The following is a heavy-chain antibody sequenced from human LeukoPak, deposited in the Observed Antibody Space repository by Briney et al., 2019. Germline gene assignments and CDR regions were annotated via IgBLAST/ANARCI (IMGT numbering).Heavy chain of an antibody. Sequence: GGSLRLSCAASGFTFRSKAMSWVRQAPGKGLEWVSGISGSADWTDYGESVKGRFTISRDNSKNTLYLQMNSLRAEDTAVYYCARGPAAGIVYWGQGTTVTVSS. CDR1: GFTFRSKA. CDR3: ARGPAAGIVY. V-gene: IGHV3-23*01. J-gene: IGHJ6*02. CDR2: ISGSADWT. D-gene: IGHD6-13*01.